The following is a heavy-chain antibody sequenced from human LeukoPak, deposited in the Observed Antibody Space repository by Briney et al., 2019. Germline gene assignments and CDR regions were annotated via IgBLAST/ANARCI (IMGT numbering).Heavy chain of an antibody. CDR1: GFSFSSYW. Sequence: GGSLRLSCAASGFSFSSYWMSWARQAPGKGLEWVANIKQDGSEKYYVDSVKGRFTISRDNAKNSLYLQMNSLRAEDTAMYYCARDSAGNDYWGQGTLVTVSS. J-gene: IGHJ4*02. D-gene: IGHD6-13*01. CDR3: ARDSAGNDY. CDR2: IKQDGSEK. V-gene: IGHV3-7*01.